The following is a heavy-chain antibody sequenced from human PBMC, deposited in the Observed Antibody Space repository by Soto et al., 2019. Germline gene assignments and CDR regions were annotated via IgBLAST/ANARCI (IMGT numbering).Heavy chain of an antibody. CDR2: IDGVGTGT. CDR1: GFTFTNYW. V-gene: IGHV3-74*01. CDR3: ITVFEY. Sequence: EVQLVQSGGGSVQPGGSLRLSCAASGFTFTNYWMHWVRQVPGKGLVWVSRIDGVGTGTSYSDSVRGRFTISRDNAENMLYLKMNSLRAEDTAVYFCITVFEYWGQGTLVTVSS. J-gene: IGHJ4*02. D-gene: IGHD1-20*01.